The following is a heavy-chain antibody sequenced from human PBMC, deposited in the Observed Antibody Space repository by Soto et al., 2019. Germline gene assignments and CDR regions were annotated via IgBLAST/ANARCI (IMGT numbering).Heavy chain of an antibody. Sequence: QVQLQESGPGLVKPSQTLSLTGTVSGGSISSGGYYWSWIRQHPGKGLEWIGYIYYSGSTYYNPSLKSRVTISVDTSKNQFSLKLSSVTAADTAVYYCARARSTKQQLDPSGWFDPWGQGTLVTVSS. V-gene: IGHV4-31*03. CDR1: GGSISSGGYY. J-gene: IGHJ5*02. D-gene: IGHD6-13*01. CDR2: IYYSGST. CDR3: ARARSTKQQLDPSGWFDP.